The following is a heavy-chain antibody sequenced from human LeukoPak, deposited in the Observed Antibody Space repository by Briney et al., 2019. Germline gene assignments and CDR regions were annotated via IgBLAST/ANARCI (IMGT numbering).Heavy chain of an antibody. CDR1: GYSISSGYY. D-gene: IGHD5-12*01. Sequence: SETLSLTCTVSGYSISSGYYWGWIRQPPGKRLEWVGSISSSGNTYYNPTLKSRVTISVDTSKNLFFLNLTSVTAADAAVYYCARDLGYSGFDWAPWGQGTLVTVSS. CDR2: ISSSGNT. J-gene: IGHJ5*02. CDR3: ARDLGYSGFDWAP. V-gene: IGHV4-38-2*02.